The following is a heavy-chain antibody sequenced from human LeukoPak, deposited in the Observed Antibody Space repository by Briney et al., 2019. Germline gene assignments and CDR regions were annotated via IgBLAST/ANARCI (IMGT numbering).Heavy chain of an antibody. Sequence: GASVKVSCKASGGTFSSYAISWVRQAPGQGLEYMGWISAYNGNTNYAQKLQGRVTMTTDTSTSTAYMELRSLRSDDTAVYYCARAGIVTDGTKYFQHWGQGTLVTVSS. CDR2: ISAYNGNT. J-gene: IGHJ1*01. D-gene: IGHD6-13*01. CDR1: GGTFSSYA. CDR3: ARAGIVTDGTKYFQH. V-gene: IGHV1-18*01.